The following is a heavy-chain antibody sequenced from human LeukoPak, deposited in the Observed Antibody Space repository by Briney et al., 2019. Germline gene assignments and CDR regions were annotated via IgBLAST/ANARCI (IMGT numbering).Heavy chain of an antibody. V-gene: IGHV3-74*01. Sequence: QAGGSLRLSCAASGFTFSNYWMHWVPQVPGKGLVCVSRINIDGTSTSYADSVKGRFTISRDNAKNALYLQMNSLRAEDTAVYYCARGSSGWYGIDYWGQGALVNVSS. CDR2: INIDGTST. D-gene: IGHD6-19*01. CDR3: ARGSSGWYGIDY. CDR1: GFTFSNYW. J-gene: IGHJ4*02.